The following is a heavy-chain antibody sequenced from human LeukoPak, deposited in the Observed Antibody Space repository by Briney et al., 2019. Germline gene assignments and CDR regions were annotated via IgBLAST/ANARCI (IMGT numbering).Heavy chain of an antibody. CDR1: GFTFSSYE. CDR3: ARDSSPYCGDDCYFDAFDL. J-gene: IGHJ3*01. Sequence: PGGSLRLSCAASGFTFSSYEMNWVRQAPGKGLEWVANINRDGSKNHFVDSVKGRFTISRDNAKNFLYLQMNSLRAEDTAVYFCARDSSPYCGDDCYFDAFDLWGQGTMVTVSS. V-gene: IGHV3-7*03. D-gene: IGHD2-21*02. CDR2: INRDGSKN.